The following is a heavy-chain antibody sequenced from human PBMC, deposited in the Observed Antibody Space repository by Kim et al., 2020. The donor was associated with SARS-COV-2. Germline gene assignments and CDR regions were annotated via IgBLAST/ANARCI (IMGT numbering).Heavy chain of an antibody. V-gene: IGHV3-33*01. J-gene: IGHJ6*02. Sequence: GGSLRLSCAASGFTFSSYGMHWVRQAPGKGLEWVAVIWYDGSNKYYADSVKGRFTISRDNYKNTLYLQMNSLRAEDTAVYYCARDGVSHDYGDYVYYYGMDVWGQGTTVTVSS. CDR2: IWYDGSNK. D-gene: IGHD4-17*01. CDR1: GFTFSSYG. CDR3: ARDGVSHDYGDYVYYYGMDV.